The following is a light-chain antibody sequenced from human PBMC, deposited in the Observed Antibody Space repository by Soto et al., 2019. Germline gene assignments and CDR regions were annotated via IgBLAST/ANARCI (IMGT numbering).Light chain of an antibody. CDR2: GHN. V-gene: IGLV1-40*01. Sequence: QPVLTQPPSVSGAPGQRVTISCTGSTSNIGAGYEVHWYQQLPGKAPKLLISGHNIRPSGVPDRFFGSKSGTSASLAITGLQAEDEADYYCQSYDISLSGSGVFGGGTKVTVL. CDR1: TSNIGAGYE. J-gene: IGLJ3*02. CDR3: QSYDISLSGSGV.